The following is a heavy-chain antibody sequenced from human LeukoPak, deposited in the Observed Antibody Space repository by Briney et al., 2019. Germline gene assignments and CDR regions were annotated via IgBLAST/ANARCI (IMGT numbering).Heavy chain of an antibody. J-gene: IGHJ4*02. CDR1: GFTFSSFS. V-gene: IGHV3-21*01. CDR3: ARDLRL. Sequence: MPGGSLRLSCAASGFTFSSFSMSWVRQAPGKGLEWVSSITSSSNYIYYASSVRGRFTISRDNAKNSLYLQMNSLRAEDTAVYYCARDLRLWGQGTLVTVSS. CDR2: ITSSSNYI.